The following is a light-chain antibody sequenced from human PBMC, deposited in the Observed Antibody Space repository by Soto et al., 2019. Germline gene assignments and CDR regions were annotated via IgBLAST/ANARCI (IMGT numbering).Light chain of an antibody. V-gene: IGKV1-9*01. J-gene: IGKJ5*01. CDR1: QDISNY. CDR2: AAS. Sequence: DIQLTQSPSFLSASVGDRVTITCRASQDISNYLAWYQQEPGKAPKLLIYAASTLQSGVPSRFSGSGSGTEFTLTISSLQPEDFATYYCQQLNSYPFTFGQGTRLEI. CDR3: QQLNSYPFT.